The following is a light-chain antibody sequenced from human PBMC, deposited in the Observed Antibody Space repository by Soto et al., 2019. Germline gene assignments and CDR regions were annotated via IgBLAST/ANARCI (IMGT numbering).Light chain of an antibody. CDR2: EGS. CDR1: SSDVGSYTL. Sequence: QSALTQPASVSGSPGQSITISCTGTSSDVGSYTLVSWYQHHPGKAPKLLIYEGSQRPSGVSYRFSGSKSGNTASLTISGLQAEDEADYYCSSYAGVKNFVVFGGGTKLTVL. CDR3: SSYAGVKNFVV. V-gene: IGLV2-23*01. J-gene: IGLJ2*01.